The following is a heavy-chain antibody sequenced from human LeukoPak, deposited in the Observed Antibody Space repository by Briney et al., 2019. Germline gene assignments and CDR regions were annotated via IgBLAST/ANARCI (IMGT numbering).Heavy chain of an antibody. Sequence: GGSLRLSCGPCGFTLSSYGMHWVRQAPGRGREWVAVIWYDGSNKYYADSVKGRFTISRDNSKNTLYLQMNSLRAEDTAVSYSARDRAPSGSVDAFDIWGQGIIVTVSS. V-gene: IGHV3-33*01. CDR3: ARDRAPSGSVDAFDI. CDR1: GFTLSSYG. D-gene: IGHD1-26*01. CDR2: IWYDGSNK. J-gene: IGHJ3*02.